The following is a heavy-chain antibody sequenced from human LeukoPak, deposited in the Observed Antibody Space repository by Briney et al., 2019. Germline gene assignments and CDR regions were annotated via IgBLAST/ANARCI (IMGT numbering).Heavy chain of an antibody. D-gene: IGHD3-10*01. CDR1: GRTFSSYA. CDR3: ARPGSGSYYHYYYYYGMDV. V-gene: IGHV1-69*04. J-gene: IGHJ6*02. CDR2: IIPILGIA. Sequence: SVNVSCKASGRTFSSYAISCVRQAPGQGLEWMGRIIPILGIANYAQKFQGRVTITADKSTSTAYMELSSLRSEDTAVYYCARPGSGSYYHYYYYYGMDVWGQGTTVTVSS.